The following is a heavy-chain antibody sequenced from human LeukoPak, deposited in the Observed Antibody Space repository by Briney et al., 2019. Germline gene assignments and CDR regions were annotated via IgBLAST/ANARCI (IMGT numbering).Heavy chain of an antibody. CDR1: GDSVPSNSAA. V-gene: IGHV6-1*01. J-gene: IGHJ4*02. Sequence: SQTLPLPCANSGDSVPSNSAAWNWIRPSPSRGLEWLGRTYCRSKWYNDYAVSVKSRITINPDTSKNQFSLQLNSVTPEDTAVYYCARGSYYFDYWGQGTLVTVSS. CDR2: TYCRSKWYN. CDR3: ARGSYYFDY.